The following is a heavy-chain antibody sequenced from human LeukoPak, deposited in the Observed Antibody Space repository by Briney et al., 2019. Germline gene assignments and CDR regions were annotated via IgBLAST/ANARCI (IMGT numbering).Heavy chain of an antibody. CDR1: GYTFTGYY. V-gene: IGHV1-2*02. J-gene: IGHJ6*04. D-gene: IGHD5-18*01. Sequence: GASVKVSCKASGYTFTGYYMHWVRQAPGQGLEWMGWINPNSGGTNYAQKLQGRVTMTTDTSTSTAYMELRSLRSDDTAVYYCARVDTAPLGPAVWGKGTTVTVSS. CDR2: INPNSGGT. CDR3: ARVDTAPLGPAV.